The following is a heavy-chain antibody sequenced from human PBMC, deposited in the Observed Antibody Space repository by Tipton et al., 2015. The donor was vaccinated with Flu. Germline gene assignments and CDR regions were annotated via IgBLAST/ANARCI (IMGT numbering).Heavy chain of an antibody. V-gene: IGHV3-43D*03. Sequence: SGFIFKDYAMHWVRQAPGKGLEWVSLITWNGNSTYYADSVKGRFTISRDNIKNFLYLQMNSLRPEDTALYFCAKGTYDTSAYYYWGVDYYYGMDVWGKGTTVTVSS. CDR1: GFIFKDYA. D-gene: IGHD3-22*01. CDR3: AKGTYDTSAYYYWGVDYYYGMDV. J-gene: IGHJ6*04. CDR2: ITWNGNST.